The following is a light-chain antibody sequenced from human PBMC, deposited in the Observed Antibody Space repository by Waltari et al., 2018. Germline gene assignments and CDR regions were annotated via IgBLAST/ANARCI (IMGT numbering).Light chain of an antibody. CDR3: QQYGYSPYP. Sequence: EAIQRWTSSDLAWDQPKPGQAPRLLNYCASSRATGIPDRFSGSGSGTDFTLTISRLEPEDFAVYYCQQYGYSPYPFGQGTKLEI. CDR2: CAS. V-gene: IGKV3D-20*01. CDR1: QRWTSSD. J-gene: IGKJ2*01.